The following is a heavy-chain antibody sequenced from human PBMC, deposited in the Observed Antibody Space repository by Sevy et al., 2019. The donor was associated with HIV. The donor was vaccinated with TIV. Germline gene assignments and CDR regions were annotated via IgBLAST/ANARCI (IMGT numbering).Heavy chain of an antibody. J-gene: IGHJ4*02. V-gene: IGHV1-24*01. CDR2: FDPEDDET. D-gene: IGHD3-22*01. CDR1: GYRLSQLS. Sequence: ASVKVSCKVSGYRLSQLSMHWVRQAPGKGLEWMGSFDPEDDETIYAQNFQGRVAMTEDTSTDTAYMELSTLRFEDTAVYYCATTKDYYESSGSPFDYWGQGTLVTVSS. CDR3: ATTKDYYESSGSPFDY.